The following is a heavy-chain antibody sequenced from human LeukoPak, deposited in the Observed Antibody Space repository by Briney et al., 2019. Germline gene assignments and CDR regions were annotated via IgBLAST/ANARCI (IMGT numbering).Heavy chain of an antibody. CDR3: ASGNKEGAFDI. CDR1: GVSISSYD. J-gene: IGHJ3*02. Sequence: SETLSLSCTASGVSISSYDWSWIRQAAGKGLEWIGRIYTSGRTNYNPSLKRRVTMSVDTSKNQFSLKLSSVTAADTAVYYCASGNKEGAFDIWGQGTMVTVSS. CDR2: IYTSGRT. V-gene: IGHV4-4*07.